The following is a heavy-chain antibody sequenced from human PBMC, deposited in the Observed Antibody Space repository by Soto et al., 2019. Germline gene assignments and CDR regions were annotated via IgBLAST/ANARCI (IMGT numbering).Heavy chain of an antibody. CDR2: ISSSSSYI. D-gene: IGHD1-26*01. Sequence: EVQLVGSGGGLVKPGGSLRLSCAASGFTFSSYSMNWVRQAPGKGLEWVSSISSSSSYIYYADSVKGRFTISRDNAKNSLYLQMNSLRAEDTAVYYCAREASEWEPPRADAFDIWGQGTMVTVSS. V-gene: IGHV3-21*01. CDR1: GFTFSSYS. CDR3: AREASEWEPPRADAFDI. J-gene: IGHJ3*02.